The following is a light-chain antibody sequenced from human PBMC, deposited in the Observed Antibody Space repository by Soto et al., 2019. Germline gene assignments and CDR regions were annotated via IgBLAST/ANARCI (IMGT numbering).Light chain of an antibody. CDR2: ANN. J-gene: IGLJ3*02. V-gene: IGLV1-47*02. CDR3: SAWDDRLSVV. Sequence: QSVLTQPPSASGTPGQTVTISCSGSRTNIGTNYVYWYQQFPGTAPKLLIFANNKRPSGVPERFSASKSGTSASLAISGVRSEDEAEYFCSAWDDRLSVVFGGGTKLTLL. CDR1: RTNIGTNY.